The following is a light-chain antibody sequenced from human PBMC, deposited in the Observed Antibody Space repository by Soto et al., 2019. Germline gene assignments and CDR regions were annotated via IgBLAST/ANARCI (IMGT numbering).Light chain of an antibody. J-gene: IGKJ1*01. CDR1: QGISSY. V-gene: IGKV1-9*01. CDR3: QQLNSYPRT. Sequence: IQLTQSPSSLSASVGDRVTITCRASQGISSYLAWYQQKPGKAPKLLIYAASTLQSGVPSSFSGSGSGTDFTLTISSRQPEDFATYYCQQLNSYPRTFGQGTKVEIK. CDR2: AAS.